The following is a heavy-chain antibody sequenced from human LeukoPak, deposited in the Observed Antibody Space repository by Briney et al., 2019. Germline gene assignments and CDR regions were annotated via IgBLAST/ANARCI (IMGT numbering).Heavy chain of an antibody. D-gene: IGHD3-10*01. CDR3: ARGRYYYGSGSYWHYYYMDV. V-gene: IGHV1-69*05. J-gene: IGHJ6*03. Sequence: SVKVSCKASGGTFSSYAISWVRQAPGQGVEWMGGIIPIFGTANYAQKFQGRVTITTDESTSTAYMELSSLRSEDTAVYYCARGRYYYGSGSYWHYYYMDVWGKGTTVTVSS. CDR1: GGTFSSYA. CDR2: IIPIFGTA.